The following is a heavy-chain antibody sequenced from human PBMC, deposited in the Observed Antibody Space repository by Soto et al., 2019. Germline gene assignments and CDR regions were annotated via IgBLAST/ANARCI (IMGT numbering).Heavy chain of an antibody. J-gene: IGHJ4*02. V-gene: IGHV4-61*01. CDR2: VCYSGST. D-gene: IGHD6-19*01. CDR1: VDSVNSAYYC. Sequence: LXLTCTACVDSVNSAYYCWSWIRQPPGKGLEWIAYVCYSGSTTKYNPSLKSRVTISRDPSKNEFSLKVTSVTAADTAVYYCARSAGGSGWFGGQGTLVTVSS. CDR3: ARSAGGSGWF.